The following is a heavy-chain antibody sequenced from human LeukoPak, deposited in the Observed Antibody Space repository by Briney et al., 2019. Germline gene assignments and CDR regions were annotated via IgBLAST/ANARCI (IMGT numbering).Heavy chain of an antibody. J-gene: IGHJ6*03. D-gene: IGHD6-13*01. V-gene: IGHV4-34*01. CDR2: IKHSGST. Sequence: SETLSLTCAVYGGSFSGYYWSWIRQPPGKGLEWIGEIKHSGSTNYNPSLKSRVTISVDTSKNQFSLKLSSVTAADTAVYYCARERGQLVMYYYYMDVWGKGTTVTVSS. CDR1: GGSFSGYY. CDR3: ARERGQLVMYYYYMDV.